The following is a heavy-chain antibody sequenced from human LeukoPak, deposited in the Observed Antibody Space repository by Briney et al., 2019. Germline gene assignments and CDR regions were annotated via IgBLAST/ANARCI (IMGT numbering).Heavy chain of an antibody. V-gene: IGHV3-43*02. D-gene: IGHD3-22*01. CDR3: AKDANYYDSSEFDY. CDR1: GFTFGDYA. Sequence: GGSLRLSCAASGFTFGDYAMHWVRQAPGKGLEWVSLISGDGGSTYYADSVKGRFTISRDNSKNSLYLQMNSLRTEDTALYYCAKDANYYDSSEFDYWGQGTLVTVSS. J-gene: IGHJ4*02. CDR2: ISGDGGST.